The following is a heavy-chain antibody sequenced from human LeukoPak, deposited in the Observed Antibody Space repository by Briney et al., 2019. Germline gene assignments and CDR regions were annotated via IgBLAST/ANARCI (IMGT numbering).Heavy chain of an antibody. D-gene: IGHD1-14*01. CDR2: ISGTTSGT. CDR3: AKVRTYFYHGLDV. J-gene: IGHJ6*02. CDR1: GFTFSSYA. V-gene: IGHV3-23*01. Sequence: GGSLRLSCAASGFTFSSYAMSWVRQAPGKGLEWVSGISGTTSGTYYADSVKGRFTISRDNSKNTLFLQVNSLRAEDTAVYYCAKVRTYFYHGLDVWGQGTTVTVSS.